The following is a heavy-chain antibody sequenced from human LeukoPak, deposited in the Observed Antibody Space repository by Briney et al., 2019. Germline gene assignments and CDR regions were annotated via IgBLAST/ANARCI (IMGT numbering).Heavy chain of an antibody. Sequence: HGESLTISCMGSGYSFTSYWIGCVRQIPGKGLEWMGIIYTVDSDTRYSPSFQAQLTISAAKSISTAYLQWSRLKASDTAMYYCARQSVGASGVYYYDYYIDVWGKGTTVTVSS. CDR1: GYSFTSYW. V-gene: IGHV5-51*01. D-gene: IGHD1-26*01. CDR2: IYTVDSDT. J-gene: IGHJ6*03. CDR3: ARQSVGASGVYYYDYYIDV.